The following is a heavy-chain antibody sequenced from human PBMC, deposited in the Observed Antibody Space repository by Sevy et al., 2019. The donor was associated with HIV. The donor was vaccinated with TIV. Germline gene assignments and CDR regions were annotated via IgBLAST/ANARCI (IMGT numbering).Heavy chain of an antibody. Sequence: ETLSLTCAVSGYSISSGYYWGWIRQPPGKGLEWIGNIFHGGSSGSTYYNPSLKSRLTISVDTSKNQFSLKLSSVTAADTAVYYCARCYYDSSGKYYFDYWGQGTLVTVSS. V-gene: IGHV4-38-2*01. CDR1: GYSISSGYY. J-gene: IGHJ4*02. CDR3: ARCYYDSSGKYYFDY. CDR2: IFHGGSSGST. D-gene: IGHD3-22*01.